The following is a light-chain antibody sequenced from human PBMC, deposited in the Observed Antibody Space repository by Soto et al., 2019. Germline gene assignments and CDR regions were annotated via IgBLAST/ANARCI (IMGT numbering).Light chain of an antibody. CDR1: QSISNY. CDR2: DAT. V-gene: IGKV3-11*01. CDR3: QHRSNWLWT. Sequence: EIVLTQSPATLSLSPGERATLSCWASQSISNYLGWYQQKPGQAPRLLIYDATNRATGIPDRFSGSGSGTDFTLTISSLEPEDFAVYYCQHRSNWLWTLGQGTNVAIK. J-gene: IGKJ1*01.